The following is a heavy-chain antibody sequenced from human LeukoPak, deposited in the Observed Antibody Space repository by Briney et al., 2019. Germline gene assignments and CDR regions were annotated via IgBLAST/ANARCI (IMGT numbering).Heavy chain of an antibody. CDR1: GYSFTDYY. CDR2: INPSGGST. CDR3: ARRYCSSTSCLNYFDY. V-gene: IGHV1-46*01. J-gene: IGHJ4*02. Sequence: GASVKVSCKASGYSFTDYYMHWVRQAPGQGLEWMGIINPSGGSTSYAQKFQGRVTMIRDTSTSTVYMELSSLRSEDTAVYYCARRYCSSTSCLNYFDYWGQGTLVTVSS. D-gene: IGHD2-2*01.